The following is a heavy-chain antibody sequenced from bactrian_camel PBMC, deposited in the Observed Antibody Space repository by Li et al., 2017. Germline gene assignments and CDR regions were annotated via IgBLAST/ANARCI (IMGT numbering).Heavy chain of an antibody. CDR3: AAFVVSVGRCADFGY. J-gene: IGHJ6*01. Sequence: HVQLVESGGGSVQPGGSLKLSCTATGLTFDDSDMGWYRQSPGNKCELVATVHSDGNIYYQDIVKGRFTFSQDHGRNTVYLQMSSLKPEDTAMYYCAAFVVSVGRCADFGYWGQATQVTVS. CDR1: GLTFDDSD. D-gene: IGHD5*01. V-gene: IGHV3S55*01. CDR2: VHSDGNI.